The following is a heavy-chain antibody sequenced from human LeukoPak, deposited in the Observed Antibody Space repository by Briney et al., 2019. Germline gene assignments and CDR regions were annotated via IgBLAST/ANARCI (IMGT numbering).Heavy chain of an antibody. J-gene: IGHJ4*02. CDR3: ARGAGQQLVPFDY. CDR2: IYYSGST. CDR1: RGPISSHY. V-gene: IGHV4-59*11. Sequence: LSLTCTVSRGPISSHYWSWIRQPPGKGLEWIGYIYYSGSTNYNPSRKSRVTISVDTSKNQFSLKLCSVTAADTAVYYCARGAGQQLVPFDYWGQGTLVTVSS. D-gene: IGHD6-13*01.